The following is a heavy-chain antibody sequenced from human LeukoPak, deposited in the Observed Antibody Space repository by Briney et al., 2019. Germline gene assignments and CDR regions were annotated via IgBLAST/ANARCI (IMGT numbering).Heavy chain of an antibody. Sequence: SETLSLTCTVSGYSISSGYYWSWIRQPPGKGLEWIGYIYYSGSTNYNPSLKSRVTISVDTSKNQFSLKLSSVTAADTAVYYCARQLRGGTIDYWGQGTLVTVSS. CDR3: ARQLRGGTIDY. CDR1: GYSISSGYY. V-gene: IGHV4-61*01. J-gene: IGHJ4*02. CDR2: IYYSGST. D-gene: IGHD4-23*01.